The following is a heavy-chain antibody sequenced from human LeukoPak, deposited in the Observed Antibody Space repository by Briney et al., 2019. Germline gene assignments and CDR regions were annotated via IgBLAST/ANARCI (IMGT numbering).Heavy chain of an antibody. CDR1: GGTFSTYA. CDR3: ARGGLEQQLEHFDY. Sequence: KVSCKASGGTFSTYAISWVRQMPGKGLEWMGRIDPSDSYTNYSPSFQGHVTISADKSISTAYLQWSSLKASDTAMYYCARGGLEQQLEHFDYWGQGTLVTVSS. J-gene: IGHJ4*02. CDR2: IDPSDSYT. V-gene: IGHV5-10-1*01. D-gene: IGHD6-13*01.